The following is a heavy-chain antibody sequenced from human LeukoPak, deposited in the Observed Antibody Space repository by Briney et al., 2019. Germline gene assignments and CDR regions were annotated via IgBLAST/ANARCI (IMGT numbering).Heavy chain of an antibody. CDR1: GYTFTSYY. CDR2: ISAYNGNT. Sequence: ASVKVSCKASGYTFTSYYMHWVRQAPGQGLEWMGWISAYNGNTNYAQKLQGRVTMTTDTSTSTAYMELRSLRSDDTAVYYCARVSGTYSSSWYLINYYGMDVWGQGTTVTVSS. CDR3: ARVSGTYSSSWYLINYYGMDV. D-gene: IGHD6-13*01. J-gene: IGHJ6*02. V-gene: IGHV1-18*04.